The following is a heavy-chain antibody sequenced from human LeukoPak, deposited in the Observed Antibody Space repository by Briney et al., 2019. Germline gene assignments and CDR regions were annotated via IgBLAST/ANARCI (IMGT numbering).Heavy chain of an antibody. CDR3: AKAGSNWGYFDY. D-gene: IGHD7-27*01. CDR2: ISGTGGST. V-gene: IGHV3-23*01. Sequence: GGSLRLSCAASGFTFSYYAMSWVRQAPGKGLEWVSAISGTGGSTHDAGSVKSRFTNSRDNPKNKLYLQMDSLRAEDTAVYYCAKAGSNWGYFDYWGQGTLVTVSS. J-gene: IGHJ4*02. CDR1: GFTFSYYA.